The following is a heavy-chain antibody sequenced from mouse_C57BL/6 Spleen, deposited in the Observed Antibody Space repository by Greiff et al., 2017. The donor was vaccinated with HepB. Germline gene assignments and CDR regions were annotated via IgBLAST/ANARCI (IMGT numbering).Heavy chain of an antibody. CDR3: TRNDYDYDVSPSWFAY. Sequence: EVKLVESGEGLVKPGGSLKLSCAASGFTFSSYAMSRVRQTPEKRLEWVAYISSGGDYIYYADTVKGRFTISRDNARNTLYLQMSSLKSEDTAMYYCTRNDYDYDVSPSWFAYWGQGTLVTVSA. CDR1: GFTFSSYA. CDR2: ISSGGDYI. V-gene: IGHV5-9-1*02. J-gene: IGHJ3*01. D-gene: IGHD2-4*01.